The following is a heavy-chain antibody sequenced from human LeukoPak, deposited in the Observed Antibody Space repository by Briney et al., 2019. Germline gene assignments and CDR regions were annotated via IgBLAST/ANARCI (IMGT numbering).Heavy chain of an antibody. J-gene: IGHJ4*02. Sequence: GRSLRLSCAASGFTFSSYAMHWVRQAPGKGLEWVAVISYDGSNKYYADSVKGRFTISRDNSKNTLYLQMNSLRAEDTAVYYCARVYGSGNRPFDYWGQGTLVTVSS. V-gene: IGHV3-30-3*01. CDR2: ISYDGSNK. CDR1: GFTFSSYA. CDR3: ARVYGSGNRPFDY. D-gene: IGHD3-10*01.